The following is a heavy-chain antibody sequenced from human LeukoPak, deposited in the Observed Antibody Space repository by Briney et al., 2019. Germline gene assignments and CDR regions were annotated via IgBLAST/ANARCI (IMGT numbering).Heavy chain of an antibody. CDR3: AKEGYSGSYLGFDY. CDR2: IRYDGSNK. J-gene: IGHJ4*02. CDR1: GFTFSSYG. D-gene: IGHD1-26*01. V-gene: IGHV3-30*02. Sequence: PGRSLRLSCAASGFTFSSYGMHWVRQAPGKGLEWVAFIRYDGSNKYYADSVKGRFTISRDNSKNTLYLQMNSLRAEDTAVYYCAKEGYSGSYLGFDYWGQGTLVTVSS.